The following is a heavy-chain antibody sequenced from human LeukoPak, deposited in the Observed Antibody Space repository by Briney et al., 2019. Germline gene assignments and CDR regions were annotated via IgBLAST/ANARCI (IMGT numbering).Heavy chain of an antibody. CDR3: ASTLDCSSTSCYASVWFDP. Sequence: GASVKVSCKASGGTFSSYAISWVRQAPGQGLEWMGGIIPIFGTANYAQKFQGRVTITADESTSTAYMELSSPRSEDTAVYYCASTLDCSSTSCYASVWFDPWGQGTLVTVSS. CDR2: IIPIFGTA. J-gene: IGHJ5*02. D-gene: IGHD2-2*01. V-gene: IGHV1-69*13. CDR1: GGTFSSYA.